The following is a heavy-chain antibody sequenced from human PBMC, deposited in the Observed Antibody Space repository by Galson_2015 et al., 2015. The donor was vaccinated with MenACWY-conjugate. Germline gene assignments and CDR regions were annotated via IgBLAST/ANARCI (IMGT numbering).Heavy chain of an antibody. CDR3: ARIPTWGSSYGYLDY. CDR2: IRDTGSL. Sequence: ETLSLTCTVSGASISSHHWSWFRQPPGKGLEWIAYIRDTGSLKDNPSLKSRVTMSADKSNNQFSLRLISVTAADTAVYYCARIPTWGSSYGYLDYWGQGILVAVSS. D-gene: IGHD5-18*01. V-gene: IGHV4-59*08. CDR1: GASISSHH. J-gene: IGHJ4*02.